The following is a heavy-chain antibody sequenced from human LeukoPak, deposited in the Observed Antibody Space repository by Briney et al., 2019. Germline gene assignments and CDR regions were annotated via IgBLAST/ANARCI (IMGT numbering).Heavy chain of an antibody. CDR1: GFTFDDYA. Sequence: GGSLRLSCAASGFTFDDYAMHWARQAPGKGLEWVSGISWNSGSIGYADSVKGRFTVSRDNAKNSLYLQMNSLRAEDTALYYCAKQGGYGDYRYFFDYWGQGTLVTVSS. CDR2: ISWNSGSI. D-gene: IGHD4-17*01. J-gene: IGHJ4*02. V-gene: IGHV3-9*01. CDR3: AKQGGYGDYRYFFDY.